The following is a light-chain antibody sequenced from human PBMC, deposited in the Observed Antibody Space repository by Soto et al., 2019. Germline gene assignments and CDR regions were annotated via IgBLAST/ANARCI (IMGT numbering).Light chain of an antibody. CDR1: QTISSW. Sequence: DIQMTQSPSTLSGSVGDRVTITCRASQTISSWLAWYQQKPGKAPKLLIYKASTLKSGVPSRFSGSGSGTELHLTIPSLKPDHFATYYCQHYNSYSEAFGQGPK. J-gene: IGKJ1*01. V-gene: IGKV1-5*03. CDR2: KAS. CDR3: QHYNSYSEA.